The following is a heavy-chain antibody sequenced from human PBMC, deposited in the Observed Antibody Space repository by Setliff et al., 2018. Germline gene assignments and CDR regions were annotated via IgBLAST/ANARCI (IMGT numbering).Heavy chain of an antibody. CDR2: IKQDGSEK. CDR3: AREGEIWFGELLPWGMDV. D-gene: IGHD3-10*01. CDR1: GFTFSSYW. V-gene: IGHV3-7*01. J-gene: IGHJ6*02. Sequence: GGSLRLSCAASGFTFSSYWMSWVRQAPGKGLEWVANIKQDGSEKYYVDSVKGRFTISRDNAKNSLYLQMNSLRAEDTAVYYCAREGEIWFGELLPWGMDVWGQGTTVTVSS.